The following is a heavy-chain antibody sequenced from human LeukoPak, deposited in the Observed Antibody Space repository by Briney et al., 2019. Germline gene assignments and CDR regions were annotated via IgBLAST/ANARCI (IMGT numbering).Heavy chain of an antibody. CDR3: AREGRDGYTRLYYFDY. D-gene: IGHD5-24*01. Sequence: PGGSLRLSCAASGFTFSSYEMHWVRQAPGKGLEWVSFISSSGTTTYYPDSVKGRFTISRDNAKNSLYLQMNSLRADDTAVYFCAREGRDGYTRLYYFDYWGQGTLVTVSS. V-gene: IGHV3-48*03. CDR1: GFTFSSYE. J-gene: IGHJ4*02. CDR2: ISSSGTTT.